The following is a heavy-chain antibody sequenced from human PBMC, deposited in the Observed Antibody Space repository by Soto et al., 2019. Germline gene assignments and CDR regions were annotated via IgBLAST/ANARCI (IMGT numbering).Heavy chain of an antibody. D-gene: IGHD4-17*01. CDR2: IIPIFGTA. CDR3: ARKGDDYAYYYCGMDV. J-gene: IGHJ6*02. CDR1: GGTFSSYA. Sequence: GASVKVSCKASGGTFSSYAISWVRQAPGQGLEWMGGIIPIFGTANYAQKFQGRVTITADESTSTAYMELSSLRSEDTAVYYCARKGDDYAYYYCGMDVWGQGTTVTVSS. V-gene: IGHV1-69*13.